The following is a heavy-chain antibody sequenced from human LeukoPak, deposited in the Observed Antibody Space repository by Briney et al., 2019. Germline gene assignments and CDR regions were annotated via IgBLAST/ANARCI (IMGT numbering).Heavy chain of an antibody. D-gene: IGHD4-23*01. Sequence: GVLRLSCAASGFTLSSYAMSWVRQAPGKGLEWVSAISGSGGSTYYADSVKGRFTISRDNSKNTLYLQMNSLRAEDTAVYYCAKDGYGGNYPNYLDYWGQGTLVTVSS. CDR3: AKDGYGGNYPNYLDY. V-gene: IGHV3-23*01. J-gene: IGHJ4*02. CDR2: ISGSGGST. CDR1: GFTLSSYA.